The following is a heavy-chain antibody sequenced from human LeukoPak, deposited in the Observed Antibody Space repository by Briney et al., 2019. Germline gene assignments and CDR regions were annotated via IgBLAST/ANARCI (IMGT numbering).Heavy chain of an antibody. CDR2: IYYSGST. D-gene: IGHD5-12*01. Sequence: TSSETRSLTCAVSGGAISSSSDYWGWIRQPPGKGLEWIGSIYYSGSTYYNPSLKSRVTISVDTSKNQFSLKLSSVTAADTAVYYCARDIESGYDGLAPIDYWGQGTLVTVSS. CDR1: GGAISSSSDY. V-gene: IGHV4-39*07. CDR3: ARDIESGYDGLAPIDY. J-gene: IGHJ4*02.